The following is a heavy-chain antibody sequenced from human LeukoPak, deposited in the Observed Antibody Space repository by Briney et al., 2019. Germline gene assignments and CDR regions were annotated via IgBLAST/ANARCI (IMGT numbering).Heavy chain of an antibody. CDR3: ARSGDYYGSGILFDY. J-gene: IGHJ4*02. Sequence: PGGSLRLSCAASVFTDSSNYMSWVRQAPGKGLEGVSVIYSGGSTYYADSVKGRFTISRDNSKNTLYLQMNGLRAEDTAVYYCARSGDYYGSGILFDYWGQGTLVTVSS. CDR1: VFTDSSNY. CDR2: IYSGGST. D-gene: IGHD3-10*01. V-gene: IGHV3-53*01.